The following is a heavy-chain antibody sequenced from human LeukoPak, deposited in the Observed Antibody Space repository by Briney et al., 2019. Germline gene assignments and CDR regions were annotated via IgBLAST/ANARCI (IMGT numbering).Heavy chain of an antibody. Sequence: GGSLRLSCAASGFTFRDFWMHWVRQVPGKGLVWVSRLNPEGTDTFYADSVKGRFIISRDNVKNTLYLQMSSLRAEDTAVYYCARDMWGTFDCWGQGALVTVSS. CDR2: LNPEGTDT. J-gene: IGHJ4*02. CDR1: GFTFRDFW. D-gene: IGHD7-27*01. CDR3: ARDMWGTFDC. V-gene: IGHV3-74*01.